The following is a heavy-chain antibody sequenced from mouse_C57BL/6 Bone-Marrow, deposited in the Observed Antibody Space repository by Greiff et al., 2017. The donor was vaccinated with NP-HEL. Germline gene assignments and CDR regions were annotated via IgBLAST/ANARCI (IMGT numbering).Heavy chain of an antibody. Sequence: EVKLVESGGGLVKPGGSLKLSCAASGFTFSDYGMHWVRQAPEKGLEWVAYISSGSSTIYYADTVKGRFTISRDNAKNTLFLQMTSLRFEDTAIDYCAVVTGTWYFDVWGTGTTVTVSS. V-gene: IGHV5-17*01. CDR3: AVVTGTWYFDV. D-gene: IGHD4-1*01. J-gene: IGHJ1*03. CDR1: GFTFSDYG. CDR2: ISSGSSTI.